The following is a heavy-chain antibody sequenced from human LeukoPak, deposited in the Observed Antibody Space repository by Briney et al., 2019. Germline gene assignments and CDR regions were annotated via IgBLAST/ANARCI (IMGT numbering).Heavy chain of an antibody. V-gene: IGHV1-2*02. CDR2: INPNSGGT. Sequence: GASVKVSCKASGYTFTSYGISWVRQAPGQGLEWMGWINPNSGGTNYAQKFQGRVTMTRDTSISTAYMELSRLRSDDTAVYYCARDTGEAAGTSYYYYMDVWGKGTTVTVSS. J-gene: IGHJ6*03. CDR3: ARDTGEAAGTSYYYYMDV. CDR1: GYTFTSYG. D-gene: IGHD6-13*01.